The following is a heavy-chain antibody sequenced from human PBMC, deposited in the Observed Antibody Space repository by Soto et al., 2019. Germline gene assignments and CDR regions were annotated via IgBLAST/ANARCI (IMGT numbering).Heavy chain of an antibody. D-gene: IGHD6-13*01. Sequence: ASVKVSCKASGYPFTTYGINWVRQAPGQGLEWMGWISVSNGYTNYAQNLQGRVTMTAETSTNVAYMELRSLRSDDTAVYYCTRENAAAASPTLDYWGHGTLVTAPQ. J-gene: IGHJ4*01. V-gene: IGHV1-18*01. CDR1: GYPFTTYG. CDR3: TRENAAAASPTLDY. CDR2: ISVSNGYT.